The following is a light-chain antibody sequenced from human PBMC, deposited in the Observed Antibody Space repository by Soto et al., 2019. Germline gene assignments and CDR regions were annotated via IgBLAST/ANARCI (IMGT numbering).Light chain of an antibody. V-gene: IGKV3-20*01. CDR1: QSVSGNY. CDR3: YQYDSSPWT. CDR2: DAS. J-gene: IGKJ1*01. Sequence: EVVMTQSPGTLAGSPVEEVSLACXXSQSVSGNYLAWYQQKPGQSPRLVIYDASSRATGIPDRFSGSGSGTDFTLTISRLEPEDFAVYFCYQYDSSPWTFGQGTKVDI.